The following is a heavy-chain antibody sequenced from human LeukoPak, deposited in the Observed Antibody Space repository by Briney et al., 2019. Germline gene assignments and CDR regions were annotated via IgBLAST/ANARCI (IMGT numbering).Heavy chain of an antibody. Sequence: ASVKVSCKTSGYSFILYGISWVRQAPGQGPEWMGWISTSTGDTKYTQKFQGRVTLTTDTSTSTAYMELSSLRSDDTAVYYCARDDNYGIFVNVDYWGQGTLVTVSS. D-gene: IGHD4-11*01. J-gene: IGHJ4*02. CDR3: ARDDNYGIFVNVDY. CDR2: ISTSTGDT. V-gene: IGHV1-18*01. CDR1: GYSFILYG.